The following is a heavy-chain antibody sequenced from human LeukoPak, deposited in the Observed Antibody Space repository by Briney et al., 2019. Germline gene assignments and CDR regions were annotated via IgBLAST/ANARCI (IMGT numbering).Heavy chain of an antibody. CDR3: AKDDAWIRFAS. CDR1: GYTFTGYY. V-gene: IGHV1-2*02. Sequence: ASVKVSCKASGYTFTGYYMHWVRQAPGQGLEWMGWISPNSGGTSYAQKFQGRVTMTRDTSISTAYMELSRLRSDDTAVYFCAKDDAWIRFASWGQGILVTVSS. D-gene: IGHD5-12*01. CDR2: ISPNSGGT. J-gene: IGHJ5*01.